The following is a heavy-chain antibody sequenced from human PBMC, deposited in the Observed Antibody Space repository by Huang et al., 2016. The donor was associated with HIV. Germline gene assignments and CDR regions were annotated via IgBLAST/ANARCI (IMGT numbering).Heavy chain of an antibody. CDR2: MNPNRGNT. CDR3: ARARGFLYDSTGYYSRYYFDS. J-gene: IGHJ4*02. Sequence: QVQLVQSGAEVKKPGASVKVSCKASGFNFNNYDFNWVRQASGQGREWMGWMNPNRGNTGYARKFQGRVTSTRNTPITTAYMELRSLRSEDTAVYYCARARGFLYDSTGYYSRYYFDSWGQGTLVTISS. CDR1: GFNFNNYD. V-gene: IGHV1-8*03. D-gene: IGHD3-22*01.